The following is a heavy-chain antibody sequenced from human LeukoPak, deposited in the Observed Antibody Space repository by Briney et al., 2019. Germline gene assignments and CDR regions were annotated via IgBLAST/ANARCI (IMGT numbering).Heavy chain of an antibody. V-gene: IGHV4-31*03. D-gene: IGHD3-9*01. J-gene: IGHJ5*02. CDR2: IYYSGST. CDR3: ARGAIGYYDILTGYYRRNWFDP. CDR1: GGSISSGGYY. Sequence: PSQTPSLTCTVSGGSISSGGYYRSWIRQHPGKGLEWIGYIYYSGSTYYNPSLKSRVTISVDTSENQFSLKLSSVTAADTAVYYCARGAIGYYDILTGYYRRNWFDPWGQGTLVTVSS.